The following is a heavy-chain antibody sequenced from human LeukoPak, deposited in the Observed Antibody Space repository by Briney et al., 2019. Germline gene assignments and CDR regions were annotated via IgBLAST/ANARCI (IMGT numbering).Heavy chain of an antibody. J-gene: IGHJ5*02. D-gene: IGHD3-22*01. Sequence: PGGSLRLSCAASGFTFSNAWMSWVRQAPGKGLEWVGRIKSKTDGGTTDYAAPVKGRFTISRDDSKNTLYLQMNSLKTEDTAVYCCTTDEGGYYYDSSGYYPTWGQGTLVTVSS. CDR3: TTDEGGYYYDSSGYYPT. CDR1: GFTFSNAW. V-gene: IGHV3-15*01. CDR2: IKSKTDGGTT.